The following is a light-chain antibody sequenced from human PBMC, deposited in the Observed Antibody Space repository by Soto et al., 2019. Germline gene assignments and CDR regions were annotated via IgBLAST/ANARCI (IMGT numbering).Light chain of an antibody. Sequence: DIQMTQSPSSLSASVGDRVTITCRASQNIRRFLNWYQQKPGKAPKFLIYGASSLQSGVPSRFSGSGSGTDFTLSITSLQPEDFATYYCQQSYSTPTFGQGTKVEIK. CDR2: GAS. CDR3: QQSYSTPT. J-gene: IGKJ1*01. CDR1: QNIRRF. V-gene: IGKV1-39*01.